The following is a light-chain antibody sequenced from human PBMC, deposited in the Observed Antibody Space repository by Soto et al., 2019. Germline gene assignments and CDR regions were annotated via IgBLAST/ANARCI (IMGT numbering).Light chain of an antibody. CDR2: EGS. CDR1: SSGVGGYNY. CDR3: SSYTGSNNFLYV. J-gene: IGLJ1*01. Sequence: QSVLTQPPSAAGSPGQSVTISCTGTSSGVGGYNYVSWYQQHPGKAPKLLIYEGSQRPSGVPNRFSGSKSGNTASLTVSGLQAEDYADYYCSSYTGSNNFLYVFGTGTKLTVL. V-gene: IGLV2-8*01.